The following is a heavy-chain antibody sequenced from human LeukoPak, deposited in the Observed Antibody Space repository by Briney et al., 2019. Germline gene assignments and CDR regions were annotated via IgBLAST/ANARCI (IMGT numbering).Heavy chain of an antibody. J-gene: IGHJ4*02. CDR3: ARAPPDYSNPDY. Sequence: SETLSLTCTVSSGSINGYYWSWIRQPPGQGLEWIGYVSYSGSTNYNPSLQSRVTISIGTSKNQFSLKLNSVTAADTAVYYCARAPPDYSNPDYWGQGTLVTVSS. V-gene: IGHV4-59*01. CDR2: VSYSGST. D-gene: IGHD4-11*01. CDR1: SGSINGYY.